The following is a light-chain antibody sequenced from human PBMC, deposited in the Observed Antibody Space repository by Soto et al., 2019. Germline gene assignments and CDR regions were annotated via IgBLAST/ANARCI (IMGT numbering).Light chain of an antibody. J-gene: IGKJ4*01. Sequence: IQRTQWPSNDWASVGEGVSVAFGASQSISTYLHWYQQKPGKAPNLLIYAASTLQSGVPSRFSGSGSRPAFSPTLRSLQPEAFATYFCQHGYSTPHTFGGGTKVDIK. CDR1: QSISTY. CDR2: AAS. CDR3: QHGYSTPHT. V-gene: IGKV1-39*01.